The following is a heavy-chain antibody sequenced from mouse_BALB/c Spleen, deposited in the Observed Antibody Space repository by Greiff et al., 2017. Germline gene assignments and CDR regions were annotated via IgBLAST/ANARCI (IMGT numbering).Heavy chain of an antibody. D-gene: IGHD2-1*01. CDR3: ARSYGNYYAMDY. CDR2: ISYSGST. J-gene: IGHJ4*01. CDR1: GYSITSDYA. Sequence: EVKLQESGPCLVKPSQSLSLTCTVTGYSITSDYAWNWIRQFPGNKLEWMGYISYSGSTSYNPSLKSRISITRDTSKNQFFLQLNSVTTEDTATYYCARSYGNYYAMDYWGQGTSVTVSS. V-gene: IGHV3-2*02.